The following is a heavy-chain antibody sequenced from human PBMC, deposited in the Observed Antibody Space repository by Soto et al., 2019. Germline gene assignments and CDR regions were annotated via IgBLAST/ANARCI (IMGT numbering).Heavy chain of an antibody. V-gene: IGHV4-34*01. CDR3: ARERSFSDTTGSYDEDYLDY. J-gene: IGHJ4*02. CDR2: ISHSGNT. D-gene: IGHD3-9*01. CDR1: GGSFTGYH. Sequence: SETLSLTCAVYGGSFTGYHWNWIRQPPGKGLEWIGQISHSGNTNYNPSLKSRVTISVDKSKNQFALRLTSVTAADTAVYYCARERSFSDTTGSYDEDYLDYWGRGTLVTVSS.